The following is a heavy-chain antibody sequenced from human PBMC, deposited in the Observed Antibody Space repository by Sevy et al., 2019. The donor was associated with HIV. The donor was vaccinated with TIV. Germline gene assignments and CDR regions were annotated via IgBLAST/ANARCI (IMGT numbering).Heavy chain of an antibody. J-gene: IGHJ4*02. V-gene: IGHV3-23*01. CDR1: GFTLNNYA. CDR2: ISGSGVST. Sequence: GGSLRLSCAASGFTLNNYAMNWVRQAPGKGLEWVSGISGSGVSTYYADSVKGRFTISRDNSKNTLYLQMNSLRAEDTAVYHCAKDSYFDNTLFDYWGQGTLVTVSS. CDR3: AKDSYFDNTLFDY. D-gene: IGHD3-22*01.